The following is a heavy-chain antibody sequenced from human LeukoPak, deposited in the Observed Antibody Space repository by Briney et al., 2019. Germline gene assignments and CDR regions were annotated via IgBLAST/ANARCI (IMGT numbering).Heavy chain of an antibody. J-gene: IGHJ5*02. CDR3: ARRSGYDILTGYFLGFDP. Sequence: GESLKISCKGSGYSFTSYWIGWVRQMPGKGLAWMGIIYPSDSDTRYSPSFQGQVTISADKSISTAYLQWSSLKASDTAMYYCARRSGYDILTGYFLGFDPWGQGTLVTVSS. CDR1: GYSFTSYW. CDR2: IYPSDSDT. D-gene: IGHD3-9*01. V-gene: IGHV5-51*01.